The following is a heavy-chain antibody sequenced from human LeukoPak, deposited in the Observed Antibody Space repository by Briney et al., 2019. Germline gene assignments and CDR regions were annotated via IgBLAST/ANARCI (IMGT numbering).Heavy chain of an antibody. Sequence: GASVKVSCKASGGTFSSYAISWVRQAPGQGLEWMGWINPNSGGTNYAQKFQGRVTVTRDTSISTAYMELSRLRSDDTAVYYCARDQALNIIVGVIVGAFDIWGQGTVVTVSS. CDR2: INPNSGGT. V-gene: IGHV1-2*02. J-gene: IGHJ3*02. D-gene: IGHD3-16*02. CDR1: GGTFSSYA. CDR3: ARDQALNIIVGVIVGAFDI.